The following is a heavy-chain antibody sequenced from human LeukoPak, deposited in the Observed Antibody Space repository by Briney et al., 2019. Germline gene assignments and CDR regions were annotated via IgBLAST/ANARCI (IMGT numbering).Heavy chain of an antibody. Sequence: ASVKVSCKASGYTFTSYGINWVRQAPGQGLEWMGWINPNSGGTNYAQKFQGRVTMTRDTSISTAYMELSRLRSDDTAVYYCARVDYDSSGSFDYWGQGTLVTVSS. J-gene: IGHJ4*02. D-gene: IGHD3-22*01. CDR3: ARVDYDSSGSFDY. CDR1: GYTFTSYG. V-gene: IGHV1-2*02. CDR2: INPNSGGT.